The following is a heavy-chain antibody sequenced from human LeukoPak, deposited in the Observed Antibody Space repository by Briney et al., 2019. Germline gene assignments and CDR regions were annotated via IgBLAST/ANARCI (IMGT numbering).Heavy chain of an antibody. J-gene: IGHJ4*02. CDR2: IYTSGSS. CDR1: GGSISSGSYY. Sequence: KASETLSLTCTVSGGSISSGSYYWSWIRQPAGEGLEWIGRIYTSGSSSYNPSLKSRVTISVDTSKNQFSLKLSSVTAADTAVYYCARKRAWLGLDYWGQGTLVTVSS. CDR3: ARKRAWLGLDY. V-gene: IGHV4-61*02. D-gene: IGHD5-18*01.